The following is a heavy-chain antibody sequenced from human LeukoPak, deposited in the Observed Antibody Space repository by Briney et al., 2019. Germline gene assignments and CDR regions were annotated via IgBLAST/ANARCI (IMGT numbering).Heavy chain of an antibody. CDR1: GGSMSSYY. V-gene: IGHV4-59*08. J-gene: IGHJ5*02. D-gene: IGHD2-21*02. CDR2: ISYSGST. Sequence: SETLSLTCTVSGGSMSSYYWSWIRQPPGKGLEWIGYISYSGSTNYNPSLKSRITISVDTSKNHFSLKLSSVTAAGTAVYYCARSGVTALSWVDPWGPGTLVTVSS. CDR3: ARSGVTALSWVDP.